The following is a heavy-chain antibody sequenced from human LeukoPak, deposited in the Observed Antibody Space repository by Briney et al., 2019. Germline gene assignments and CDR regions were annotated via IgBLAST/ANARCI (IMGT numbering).Heavy chain of an antibody. Sequence: PGRSLRLSCAASGFTFSSYAMHWVRQAPGKGMEWVAVISYDGSNKYYADSVKGRFTISRDNSNNTLYLQMNSLRAEDTAVYYCARDSEGEYYPYWGQGTLVTVSS. V-gene: IGHV3-30-3*01. CDR2: ISYDGSNK. CDR3: ARDSEGEYYPY. CDR1: GFTFSSYA. D-gene: IGHD2/OR15-2a*01. J-gene: IGHJ4*02.